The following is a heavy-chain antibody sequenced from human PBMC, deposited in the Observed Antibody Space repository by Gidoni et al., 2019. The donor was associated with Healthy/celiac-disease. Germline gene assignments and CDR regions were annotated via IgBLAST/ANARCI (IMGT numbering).Heavy chain of an antibody. J-gene: IGHJ3*02. CDR2: IYYSGST. CDR1: GGSIRSSRYY. Sequence: QLQLQESGPGLVKPSETLSLTCPVPGGSIRSSRYYWGWIRQPPGKGLEWIGSIYYSGSTYYNPSLKSRVTISVDTSKNQFSLKLSSVTAADTAVYYCARPAYYDSSGRHAFDIWGQGTMVTVFS. D-gene: IGHD3-22*01. CDR3: ARPAYYDSSGRHAFDI. V-gene: IGHV4-39*01.